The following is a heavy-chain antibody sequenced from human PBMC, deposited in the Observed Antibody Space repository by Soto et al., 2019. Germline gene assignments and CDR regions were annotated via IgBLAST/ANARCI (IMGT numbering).Heavy chain of an antibody. D-gene: IGHD2-8*02. J-gene: IGHJ4*02. Sequence: PSETLSVTCAVDGGSFSCYYWTWIRQPPGTGLEWIGEINHSGSTNYNPSLKSRVTISVDTSKNQFSLKLTSVTAADTAVYYCARDKITGLFDYWGQGTLVTVSS. CDR3: ARDKITGLFDY. CDR2: INHSGST. CDR1: GGSFSCYY. V-gene: IGHV4-34*01.